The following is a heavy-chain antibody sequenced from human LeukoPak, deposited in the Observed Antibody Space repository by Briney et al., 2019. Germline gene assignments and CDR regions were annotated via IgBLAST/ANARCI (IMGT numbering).Heavy chain of an antibody. J-gene: IGHJ5*02. Sequence: GGSLRLSCAASGFSFSAYWMTWVRQAPGTGLEWVANINPAGTETYYVDPVKGRFTISRDNSKNTLYLQMNSLRAEDTAVYYCAKEAFGGIFDPWGQGTLVTVSS. CDR1: GFSFSAYW. D-gene: IGHD3-10*01. CDR3: AKEAFGGIFDP. V-gene: IGHV3-7*03. CDR2: INPAGTET.